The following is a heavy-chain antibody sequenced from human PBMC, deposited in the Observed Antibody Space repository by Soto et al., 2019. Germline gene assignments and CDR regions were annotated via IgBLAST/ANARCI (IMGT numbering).Heavy chain of an antibody. CDR2: INPNSGGT. CDR1: GYTFTSYD. CDR3: ARRGGFGITIFRVNYYYGMDV. J-gene: IGHJ6*02. V-gene: IGHV1-2*04. D-gene: IGHD3-3*01. Sequence: ASVKVSCKASGYTFTSYDIHWVRQAPGQGLEWMGWINPNSGGTNYAQKFQGWVTITRDTSISTAYMELSRLRSDDTAVYYCARRGGFGITIFRVNYYYGMDVWGQGTTVTVSS.